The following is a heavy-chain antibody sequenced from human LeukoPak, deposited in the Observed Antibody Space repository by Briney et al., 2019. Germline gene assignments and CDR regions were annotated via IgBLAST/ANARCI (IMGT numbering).Heavy chain of an antibody. CDR3: ARISYYDILTGDY. V-gene: IGHV5-51*01. J-gene: IGHJ4*02. CDR1: GYSFTSYW. Sequence: GESLKISCKGSGYSFTSYWIGWVRQMPGKGLEWMGIIYPGDSNTKYSPSFQGQVTISADKSISTAYLQWSSLKASDTAMYYCARISYYDILTGDYWGQGTLVTVSS. D-gene: IGHD3-9*01. CDR2: IYPGDSNT.